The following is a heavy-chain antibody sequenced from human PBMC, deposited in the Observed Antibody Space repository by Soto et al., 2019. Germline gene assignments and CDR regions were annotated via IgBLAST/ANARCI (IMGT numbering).Heavy chain of an antibody. CDR1: GGTFSSYA. D-gene: IGHD3-10*01. CDR2: IIPIFGTA. J-gene: IGHJ6*02. Sequence: QVQLVQSGAEVKKPGSSVKVSCKASGGTFSSYAISCVRQAPGQGLEWMGGIIPIFGTANYAQKFQGRVTITADESTSTAYMELSSLRSEDTAVYYCARRASLLWFGELSKIHYGMDVWGQGTTVTVSS. CDR3: ARRASLLWFGELSKIHYGMDV. V-gene: IGHV1-69*01.